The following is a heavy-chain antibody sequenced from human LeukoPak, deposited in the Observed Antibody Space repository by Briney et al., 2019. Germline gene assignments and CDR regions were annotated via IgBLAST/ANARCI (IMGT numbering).Heavy chain of an antibody. D-gene: IGHD3-22*01. CDR2: ISSSSSYI. CDR3: ARDRGHYYDSSGYAP. J-gene: IGHJ5*02. CDR1: GFTFSDYY. Sequence: GGSLSLSCAASGFTFSDYYMSWIRQAPGKGLEWVSYISSSSSYIYYADSVKGRFTISRDNAKNSLYLQMNSLRAEDTAVYYCARDRGHYYDSSGYAPWGQGTLVTVSS. V-gene: IGHV3-11*06.